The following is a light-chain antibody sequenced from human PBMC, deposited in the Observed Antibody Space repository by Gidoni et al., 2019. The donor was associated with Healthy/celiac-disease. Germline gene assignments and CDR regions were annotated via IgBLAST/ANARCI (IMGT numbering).Light chain of an antibody. Sequence: DIQMTQSPSSLSASVGDRVTITCRASQSISSYLNWYQQKPGKAPKLLIYAASSLQSGVPSSFSGSGSGTDFTLTISSLQPEDFATYYCQQSYSTPPATFXGXTKVEIK. CDR1: QSISSY. CDR2: AAS. CDR3: QQSYSTPPAT. J-gene: IGKJ4*01. V-gene: IGKV1-39*01.